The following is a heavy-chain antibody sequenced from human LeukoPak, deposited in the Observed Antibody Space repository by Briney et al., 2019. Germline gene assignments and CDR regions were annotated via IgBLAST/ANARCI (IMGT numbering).Heavy chain of an antibody. D-gene: IGHD3-22*01. Sequence: PLETLSLTCTVSGGSISSSSYYWGWIRQPPGKGLEWIGSIYYSGSTYYNPSLKSRVTISVDKSKNQFSLKLSSVTAADTGVYYCARVAITMIVVVIPGWFDPWGQGTLVTVSS. CDR2: IYYSGST. CDR1: GGSISSSSYY. V-gene: IGHV4-39*07. J-gene: IGHJ5*02. CDR3: ARVAITMIVVVIPGWFDP.